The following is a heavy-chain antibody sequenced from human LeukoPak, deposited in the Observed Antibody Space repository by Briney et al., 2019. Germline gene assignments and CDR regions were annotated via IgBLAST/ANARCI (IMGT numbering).Heavy chain of an antibody. CDR2: INHSGST. D-gene: IGHD2-15*01. Sequence: SETLSLTCAVYGGSFSGYYWSWIRQPPGKGLEWIGEINHSGSTNYNPSLKSRVTISVDTSKNQFSLKLSSVTAADTAVYYCARTEVGLPYNWFDPWGQGTLVTVSS. J-gene: IGHJ5*02. CDR1: GGSFSGYY. V-gene: IGHV4-34*01. CDR3: ARTEVGLPYNWFDP.